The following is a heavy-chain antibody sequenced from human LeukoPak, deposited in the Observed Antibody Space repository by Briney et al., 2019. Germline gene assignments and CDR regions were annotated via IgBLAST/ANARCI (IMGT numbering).Heavy chain of an antibody. D-gene: IGHD3-3*01. V-gene: IGHV3-48*02. Sequence: GGSLRLSCAASGFTFSSYIMNWVRQAPGKGLEWVSYISSSSSTIYYADSVKGRFTISRDNAKNSLYLQMNSLRDEDTAVYYCARADFWSGPPQYYFDYWGQGTLVTVSS. J-gene: IGHJ4*02. CDR1: GFTFSSYI. CDR2: ISSSSSTI. CDR3: ARADFWSGPPQYYFDY.